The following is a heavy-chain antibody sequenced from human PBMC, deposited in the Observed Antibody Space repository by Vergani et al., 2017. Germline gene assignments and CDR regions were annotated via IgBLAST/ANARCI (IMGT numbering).Heavy chain of an antibody. Sequence: EVQLVETGGGLIQPGGSLRLSCAASGFTVSSNYMSWVRQAPGKGLEWVSVIYSGGSTYYADSVKGRFTISRENSKNTLYLQMNSLRAEDTAVYYCARVPINDFLFDYWGQGTLVTVSS. CDR1: GFTVSSNY. CDR3: ARVPINDFLFDY. CDR2: IYSGGST. J-gene: IGHJ4*02. D-gene: IGHD2-2*01. V-gene: IGHV3-53*02.